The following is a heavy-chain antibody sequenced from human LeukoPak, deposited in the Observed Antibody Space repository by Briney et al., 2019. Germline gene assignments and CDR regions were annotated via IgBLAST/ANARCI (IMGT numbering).Heavy chain of an antibody. CDR1: GVSISSSDYY. J-gene: IGHJ6*04. CDR3: ARDVNKAISSSYYYATDV. V-gene: IGHV4-39*07. D-gene: IGHD3-3*01. CDR2: ISNSGIT. Sequence: SETLSLTCTVSGVSISSSDYYWGWIRQPPGEGLEWIWSISNSGITYYNPSLKTRVTISLDTSENQFSLRLTSLTAADTAVYYCARDVNKAISSSYYYATDVWAKGTTVTVSS.